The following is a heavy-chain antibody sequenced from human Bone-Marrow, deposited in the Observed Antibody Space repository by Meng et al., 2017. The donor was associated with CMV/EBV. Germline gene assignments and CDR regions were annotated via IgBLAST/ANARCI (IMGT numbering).Heavy chain of an antibody. CDR2: ISYDGSNK. CDR3: ARPYRFSNHYYYYGMDV. D-gene: IGHD4-11*01. CDR1: GFTFSSYA. Sequence: GESLKISCAASGFTFSSYAMHWVRQAPGKGLEWVAVISYDGSNKYYADSVKGRFTISRDNSKNTLYLQMNSLRAEDTAVYYCARPYRFSNHYYYYGMDVWGQGTTVTVSS. V-gene: IGHV3-30*04. J-gene: IGHJ6*02.